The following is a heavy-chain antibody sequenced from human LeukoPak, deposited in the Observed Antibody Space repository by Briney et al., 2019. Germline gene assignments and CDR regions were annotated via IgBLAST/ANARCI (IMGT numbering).Heavy chain of an antibody. CDR2: IYYSGTT. J-gene: IGHJ5*02. CDR3: ARPIMVRGVIDWFDP. D-gene: IGHD3-10*01. Sequence: SETLSLTCTVSGGSISSDSYHWAWIRQPPGKGLEWIGTIYYSGTTYYNPSLKSRATISVDTSKNQFSLSLSSVTAADTAVYYCARPIMVRGVIDWFDPWGQGTLVTVTS. V-gene: IGHV4-39*01. CDR1: GGSISSDSYH.